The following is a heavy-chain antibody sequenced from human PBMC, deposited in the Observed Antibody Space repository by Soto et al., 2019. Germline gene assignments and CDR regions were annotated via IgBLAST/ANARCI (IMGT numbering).Heavy chain of an antibody. Sequence: KRLEWMAVISYDGSNKYYADSVKGRFTISRDNSKNTLYLQMNSLRSEDTAVYYCAIFFFFFQAEDGIRDLGTVSAFLLNRSSDL. CDR3: AIFFFFFQAEDGIRDLGTVSAFLLNRSSDL. CDR2: ISYDGSNK. D-gene: IGHD2-15*01. V-gene: IGHV3-30-3*01. J-gene: IGHJ2*01.